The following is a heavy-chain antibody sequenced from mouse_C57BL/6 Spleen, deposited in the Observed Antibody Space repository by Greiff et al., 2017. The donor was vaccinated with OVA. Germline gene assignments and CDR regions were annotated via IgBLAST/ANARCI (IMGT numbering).Heavy chain of an antibody. V-gene: IGHV1-42*01. Sequence: EVQLQQSGPELVKPGASVKISCKASGYSFTGYYMNWVKQSPEKSLEWIGEINPSTGGTTYNQKFKAKATLTVDKSSSTAYMQLKSLTSEDSAVYDCASNYWFAYWGQGTLVTVSA. CDR3: ASNYWFAY. CDR1: GYSFTGYY. J-gene: IGHJ3*01. D-gene: IGHD1-3*01. CDR2: INPSTGGT.